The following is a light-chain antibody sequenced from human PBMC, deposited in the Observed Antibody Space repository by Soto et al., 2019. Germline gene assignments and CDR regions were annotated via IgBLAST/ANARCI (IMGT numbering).Light chain of an antibody. J-gene: IGKJ5*01. CDR1: QSLSSN. V-gene: IGKV3-15*01. CDR2: GAS. CDR3: QQYNNWPLA. Sequence: EIVMTQSPATLSVSPGERVTLSCRASQSLSSNLAWYQQKPGQAPRLLIYGASTRATDIPARFSGSGSGTELTLTISSLQSEDFEVYFCQQYNNWPLAFGQGTRLEI.